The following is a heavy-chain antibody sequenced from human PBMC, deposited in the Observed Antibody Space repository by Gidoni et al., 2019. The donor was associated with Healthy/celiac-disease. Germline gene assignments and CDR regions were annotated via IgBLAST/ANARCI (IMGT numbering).Heavy chain of an antibody. Sequence: QVQLVESGGGVVQPGRSLRLSCAASGFTFSSYGMHWVREAPGKGLEWVAVISYDGSNKYYADSVKGRFTISRDNSKNTRYLQMNSLRAEDTAVYYCAKDRGIAVAGTSGRDVWGQGTTVTVSS. V-gene: IGHV3-30*18. J-gene: IGHJ6*02. CDR2: ISYDGSNK. CDR1: GFTFSSYG. D-gene: IGHD6-19*01. CDR3: AKDRGIAVAGTSGRDV.